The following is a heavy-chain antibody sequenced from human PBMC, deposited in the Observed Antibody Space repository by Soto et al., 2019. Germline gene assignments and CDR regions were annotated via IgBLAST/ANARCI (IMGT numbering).Heavy chain of an antibody. J-gene: IGHJ5*02. D-gene: IGHD2-21*01. CDR2: INPKNGGT. Sequence: ASVKVSCKASGYTFTGYYLHWVRQAPGQGLEWMGWINPKNGGTKYGQKFQGRVTMTRDTSSNTAYMELTGLKSDDTAVYYCAKEGVIDATPPYKWFDPSGQGVLVTVSS. CDR3: AKEGVIDATPPYKWFDP. CDR1: GYTFTGYY. V-gene: IGHV1-2*02.